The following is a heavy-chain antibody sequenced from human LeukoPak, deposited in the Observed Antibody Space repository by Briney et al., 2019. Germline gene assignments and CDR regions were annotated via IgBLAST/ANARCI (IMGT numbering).Heavy chain of an antibody. D-gene: IGHD1-26*01. Sequence: PSETLSLTCTVSGGSISSYYWSWIRQPPGKGLEWIGYGFHSGSTNYNPSLKSRVTISVDTSKNQFSLKLSSVTAADTAVYYCATTSGFDYWGQGTLVTVSS. CDR1: GGSISSYY. J-gene: IGHJ4*02. CDR3: ATTSGFDY. V-gene: IGHV4-59*08. CDR2: GFHSGST.